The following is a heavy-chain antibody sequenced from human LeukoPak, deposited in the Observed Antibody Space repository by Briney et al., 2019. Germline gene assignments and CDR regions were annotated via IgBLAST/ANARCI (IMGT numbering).Heavy chain of an antibody. CDR1: TFTFSGSA. J-gene: IGHJ6*03. Sequence: GGSLRLSCAASTFTFSGSAIHWVRQASGKGLEWVGRIRSKANSYATAYAASVKGRFTISRDDSKNTAYLQMNSLKAEDTAVYYCTRLKYYYYYMDVWGKGTTVTISS. CDR3: TRLKYYYYYMDV. CDR2: IRSKANSYAT. V-gene: IGHV3-73*01.